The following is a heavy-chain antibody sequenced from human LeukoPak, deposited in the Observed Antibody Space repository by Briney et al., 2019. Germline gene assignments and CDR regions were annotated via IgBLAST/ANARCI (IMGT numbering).Heavy chain of an antibody. Sequence: GGSLRLSCAASGFTFSSYGIHWVRQSPGKGLEWVAVVSYLGDDQFYAESVKGRFTISRENSKKTVFLQMNSLRGEDTAVYYCAKDRSSGPHYYYGMDVWGRGTTVIVSS. J-gene: IGHJ6*02. CDR2: VSYLGDDQ. V-gene: IGHV3-30*18. D-gene: IGHD3-22*01. CDR3: AKDRSSGPHYYYGMDV. CDR1: GFTFSSYG.